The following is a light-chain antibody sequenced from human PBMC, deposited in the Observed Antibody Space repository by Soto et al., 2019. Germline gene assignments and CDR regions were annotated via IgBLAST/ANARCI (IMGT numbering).Light chain of an antibody. CDR3: SSHTSSSTLDV. J-gene: IGLJ1*01. CDR1: SSDVGGYNY. V-gene: IGLV2-14*01. CDR2: DVS. Sequence: SALTQPASVSGSPGQWITISCTGTSSDVGGYNYVSWYQQHPGKAPKLMIYDVSNRPSGVSNRFSGSKSGNTASLTISGLQAEDEADYYCSSHTSSSTLDVFGTGTQLTVL.